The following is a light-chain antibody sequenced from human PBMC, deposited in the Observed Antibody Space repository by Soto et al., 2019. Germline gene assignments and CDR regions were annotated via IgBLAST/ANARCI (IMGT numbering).Light chain of an antibody. CDR3: QQSYSSPQT. J-gene: IGKJ1*01. CDR1: QSISSW. V-gene: IGKV1-39*01. Sequence: DIQMTQSPSTPSASVGDRVTITCRASQSISSWLAWYQQKPGKAPKLLIYAASSLQSGVPSRFSGSGSGTDFTLTISSLQPEDFAIYYCQQSYSSPQTFGQGTKVDIK. CDR2: AAS.